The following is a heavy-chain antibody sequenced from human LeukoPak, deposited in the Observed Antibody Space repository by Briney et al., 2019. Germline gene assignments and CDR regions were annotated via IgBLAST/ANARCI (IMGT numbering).Heavy chain of an antibody. CDR1: GGSISSSSYY. CDR2: IYYSGST. V-gene: IGHV4-39*07. D-gene: IGHD6-13*01. CDR3: ARFLAAAMYFDY. Sequence: ASETLSLTCTVSGGSISSSSYYWGWIRQPPGKGLEWIGSIYYSGSTYYNPSLKSRVTMSVDTSKNQFSLKLSSVTAADTAVYYCARFLAAAMYFDYWGQGTLVTVSS. J-gene: IGHJ4*02.